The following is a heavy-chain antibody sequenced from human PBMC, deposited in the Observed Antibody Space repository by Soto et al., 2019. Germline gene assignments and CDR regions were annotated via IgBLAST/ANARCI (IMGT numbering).Heavy chain of an antibody. D-gene: IGHD3-3*01. J-gene: IGHJ6*02. Sequence: ASVKVSCKVSGYTLTEVSMHWVRQAPGKGLEWMGSFDLENDERIYAQEFQGRVTMTEDTSTDTAYMELSSLRSEDTAVYYCATDSPVRFLEWLVFGMRVCGQGTTVTVSS. CDR2: FDLENDER. CDR3: ATDSPVRFLEWLVFGMRV. V-gene: IGHV1-24*01. CDR1: GYTLTEVS.